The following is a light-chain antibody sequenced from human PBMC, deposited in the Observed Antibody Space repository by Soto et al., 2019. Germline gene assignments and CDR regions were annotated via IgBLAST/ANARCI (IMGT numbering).Light chain of an antibody. Sequence: QSVLTQPPSLSGTPGQTVTISRSGSRSNIGSSIVHWYQQLPGTAPKHLIYMNNQRPSGVPDRFSGSKSGTSASLVIRGLRSEDEADYYCVAWDDDLRARVFGGGTKVTVL. V-gene: IGLV1-47*01. CDR1: RSNIGSSI. CDR2: MNN. CDR3: VAWDDDLRARV. J-gene: IGLJ3*02.